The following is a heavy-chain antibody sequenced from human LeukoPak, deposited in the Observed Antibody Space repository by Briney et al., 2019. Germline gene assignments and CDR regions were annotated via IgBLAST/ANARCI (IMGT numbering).Heavy chain of an antibody. D-gene: IGHD6-13*01. CDR1: GFSFDDYG. CDR2: INWNGANT. J-gene: IGHJ3*02. CDR3: ARALNASSSWHTFDI. Sequence: PGGSLRLSCAASGFSFDDYGMTWVRQAPGKGLEWVSVINWNGANTGYADSVKGRFTISRDNAKNSLHLQMNSLRAEDTAFYYCARALNASSSWHTFDIWGQGTMVTVSS. V-gene: IGHV3-20*04.